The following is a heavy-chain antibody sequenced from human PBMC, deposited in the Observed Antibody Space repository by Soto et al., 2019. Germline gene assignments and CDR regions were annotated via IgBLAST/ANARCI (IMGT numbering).Heavy chain of an antibody. CDR1: GFTFSNSW. J-gene: IGHJ3*02. Sequence: EVQLVESGGGLVQPGGSLRLSCAASGFTFSNSWMSWVRQAPGKGLEWVANIKHDGIGKYYVDSVKGRFTISRDNARNSLYLQMNGLRAEDTAVYYCASDAFNFPEPVASEAFDIWGKGTMVSVSS. V-gene: IGHV3-7*01. D-gene: IGHD1-1*01. CDR3: ASDAFNFPEPVASEAFDI. CDR2: IKHDGIGK.